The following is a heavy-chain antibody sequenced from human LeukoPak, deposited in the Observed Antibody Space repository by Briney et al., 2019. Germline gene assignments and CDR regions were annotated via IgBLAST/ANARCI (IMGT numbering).Heavy chain of an antibody. J-gene: IGHJ3*02. CDR3: ARDVETYSSTWSDAFDI. D-gene: IGHD6-13*01. CDR1: GFTFSSYW. CDR2: IKQDGSEK. Sequence: GGSLRLSCAASGFTFSSYWMSWVRQAPGKGLEWVANIKQDGSEKYYVDSVKGRFTISRDNAKNSLYLQMNSLRVEDTAVYYCARDVETYSSTWSDAFDIWGQGTMVTVSS. V-gene: IGHV3-7*01.